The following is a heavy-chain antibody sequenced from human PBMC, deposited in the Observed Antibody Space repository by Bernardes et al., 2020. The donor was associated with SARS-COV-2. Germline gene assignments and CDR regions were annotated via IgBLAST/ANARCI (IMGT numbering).Heavy chain of an antibody. CDR3: ARDSSGWSDDCYSDY. CDR2: INPDNGAT. J-gene: IGHJ4*02. Sequence: ASVKVSCKASGYSFTGYFIHWVRQAPGQGLEWMGWINPDNGATTFAEKFQGRVTLTRDTSISTGYMELSRLRSDDTAVYYCARDSSGWSDDCYSDYWGQGTLIIVSS. D-gene: IGHD6-19*01. V-gene: IGHV1-2*02. CDR1: GYSFTGYF.